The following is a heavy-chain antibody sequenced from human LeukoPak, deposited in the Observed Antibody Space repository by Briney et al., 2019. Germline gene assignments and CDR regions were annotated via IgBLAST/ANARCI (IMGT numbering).Heavy chain of an antibody. CDR1: GGTFSSYA. J-gene: IGHJ4*02. Sequence: EASVKVSCKASGGTFSSYAISWVRQAPGQGLEWMGGIIPIFGTANYAQKFQGRVTITADESTSTAYMELSSLRSEDTAVYYCARGAYSSGWYDYWGQGTLVTVSS. D-gene: IGHD6-19*01. CDR3: ARGAYSSGWYDY. V-gene: IGHV1-69*13. CDR2: IIPIFGTA.